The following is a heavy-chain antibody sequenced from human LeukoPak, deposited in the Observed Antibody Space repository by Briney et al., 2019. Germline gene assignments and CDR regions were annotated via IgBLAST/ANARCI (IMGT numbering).Heavy chain of an antibody. J-gene: IGHJ4*02. CDR3: ARRIAAAGSDL. CDR1: GGSLSGYY. CDR2: INHSGST. Sequence: SETLSLTCAVYGGSLSGYYWSWIRQPPGKGLEWIGEINHSGSTNYNPSLKSRVTISVDTSKNQFSLKLSSVTAADTAVYYCARRIAAAGSDLWGQGTLVTVSS. D-gene: IGHD6-13*01. V-gene: IGHV4-34*01.